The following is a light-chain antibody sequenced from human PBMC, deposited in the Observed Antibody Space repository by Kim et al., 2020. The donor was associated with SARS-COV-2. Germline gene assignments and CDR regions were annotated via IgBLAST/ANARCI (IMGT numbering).Light chain of an antibody. Sequence: LSFSPWERATLACSARQSTYLAWYQQKRGQAPRLLIYDASDRATGSPARFSGSVSGTDFTLSISSLEPEDFAVYYCQQRSNWLWTFGQGTKVDIK. CDR2: DAS. J-gene: IGKJ1*01. CDR1: QSTY. V-gene: IGKV3-11*01. CDR3: QQRSNWLWT.